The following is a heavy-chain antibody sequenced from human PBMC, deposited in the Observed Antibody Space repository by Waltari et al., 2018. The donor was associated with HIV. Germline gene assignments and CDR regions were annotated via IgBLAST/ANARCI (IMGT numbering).Heavy chain of an antibody. V-gene: IGHV4-39*01. Sequence: QLQLQESGPGLVKPSETLSSTCTVSGGSVSRSRYFWGWIRQPPGKGLEWVGRIYYSGRAYYNPSLKSRVTISVDTSKNQFSLKVTSVTAADTAVYYCARHALRVGAAYWNFDLWGRGTLVTVSS. CDR2: IYYSGRA. CDR3: ARHALRVGAAYWNFDL. J-gene: IGHJ2*01. D-gene: IGHD1-26*01. CDR1: GGSVSRSRYF.